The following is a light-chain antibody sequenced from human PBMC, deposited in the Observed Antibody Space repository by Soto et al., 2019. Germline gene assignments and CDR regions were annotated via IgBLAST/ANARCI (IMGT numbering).Light chain of an antibody. CDR1: SSNIGSNT. CDR2: SNN. Sequence: QSVLTQPPSASGTPGQRVTISCSGSSSNIGSNTVNWYQQLPGTAPKLRIYSNNQRPSGVPDRFSGSKSGTSASLAISGLKSEDEADYYCAAWDDSLNGPVFGGGTKLTVL. V-gene: IGLV1-44*01. CDR3: AAWDDSLNGPV. J-gene: IGLJ2*01.